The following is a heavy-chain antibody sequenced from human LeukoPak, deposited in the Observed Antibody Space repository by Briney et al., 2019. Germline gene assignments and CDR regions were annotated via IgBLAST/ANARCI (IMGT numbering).Heavy chain of an antibody. J-gene: IGHJ4*02. CDR1: GYAFTTYG. CDR2: ISAYNGNT. V-gene: IGHV1-18*01. CDR3: ARTEGVGSTFDY. D-gene: IGHD1-26*01. Sequence: GASVMVSCKASGYAFTTYGISWVRQAPGQGLEWLGWISAYNGNTNYAQKLQGRVTMTTDTSTSTAYMELRSLRSDDTAVYYCARTEGVGSTFDYWGQGTLVTASS.